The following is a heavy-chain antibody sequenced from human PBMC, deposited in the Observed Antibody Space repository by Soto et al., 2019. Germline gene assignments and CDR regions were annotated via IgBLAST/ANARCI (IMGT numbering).Heavy chain of an antibody. D-gene: IGHD3-10*01. J-gene: IGHJ5*02. CDR2: INTYNGNT. CDR3: ARGVGSGTYYNQYNWFDP. CDR1: GYTFTNYG. V-gene: IGHV1-18*01. Sequence: ASVKLSCKASGYTFTNYGSSWVRQAPGQGLEWMGWINTYNGNTNHAQKLQGRVTMTTDTSTSTAYMELRSLRSDDTAVYYCARGVGSGTYYNQYNWFDPWGQGTLVTVSS.